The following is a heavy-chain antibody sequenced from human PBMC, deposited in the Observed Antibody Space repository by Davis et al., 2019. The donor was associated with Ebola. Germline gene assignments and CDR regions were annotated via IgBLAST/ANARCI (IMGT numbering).Heavy chain of an antibody. J-gene: IGHJ4*02. CDR3: ASSYYYDRSGTYFDY. V-gene: IGHV4-30-2*01. Sequence: SWVRQAPGKGLEWIGYIYHSGSTYYNPSLKSRVTISVDRSKNQFSLKLSSVTAADTAVYYCASSYYYDRSGTYFDYWGQGTLVTVSS. D-gene: IGHD3-22*01. CDR2: IYHSGST.